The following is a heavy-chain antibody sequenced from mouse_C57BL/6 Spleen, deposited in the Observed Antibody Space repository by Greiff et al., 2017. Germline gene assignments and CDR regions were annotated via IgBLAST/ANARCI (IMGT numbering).Heavy chain of an antibody. V-gene: IGHV3-6*01. CDR1: GYSITSGYY. CDR3: ARGDYDSFDY. J-gene: IGHJ2*01. D-gene: IGHD2-4*01. Sequence: EVQLQESGPGLVKPSQSLSLTCSVTGYSITSGYYSNWIRPFPGNTLEWTGYISYDGSHNYNPSLKNRISITRDTSKNKSLLKLNSVTTEDTDTYYCARGDYDSFDYSGEGTTLTVSS. CDR2: ISYDGSH.